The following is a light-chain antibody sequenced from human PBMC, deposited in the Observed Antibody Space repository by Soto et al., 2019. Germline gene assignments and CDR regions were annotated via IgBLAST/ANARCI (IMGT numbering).Light chain of an antibody. J-gene: IGKJ1*01. CDR3: QQRKT. Sequence: PGELATLSCRASENVRTFVDWYQQKPGQAPRLLICGASSRATGIPDRFSGSGSGTDFTLTISRLEPEDFAVYYCQQRKTFGQGTKVDIK. V-gene: IGKV3D-20*02. CDR1: ENVRTF. CDR2: GAS.